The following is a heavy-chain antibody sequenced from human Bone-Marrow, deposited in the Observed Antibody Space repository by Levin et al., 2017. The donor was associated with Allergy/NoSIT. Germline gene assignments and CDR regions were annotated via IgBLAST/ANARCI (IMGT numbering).Heavy chain of an antibody. Sequence: LSLTCAASGFTFSSSSMNWVRQAPGKGLEWVSSISSSSSYIYYADSVKGRFTISRDNAKNSLYLQMNSLRAEDTAVYYCARDPSLPFTYYDYVWGIYPTTYFDYWGQGTLVTVSS. J-gene: IGHJ4*02. CDR2: ISSSSSYI. CDR1: GFTFSSSS. D-gene: IGHD3-16*02. CDR3: ARDPSLPFTYYDYVWGIYPTTYFDY. V-gene: IGHV3-21*01.